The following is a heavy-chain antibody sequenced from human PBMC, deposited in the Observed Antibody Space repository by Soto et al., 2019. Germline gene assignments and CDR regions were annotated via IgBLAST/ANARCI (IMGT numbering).Heavy chain of an antibody. Sequence: QLQLQESGPGLVKPSETLSLTCTVSGGSISSSSYYWGWIRQPPGKGLEWIGSIYYSGSTYYNPSLKSRVNISVDTSKNQFSLKLSSVTAADTAVYYCARLPSSGHPRFDYWGQGTLVTVSS. V-gene: IGHV4-39*01. CDR3: ARLPSSGHPRFDY. CDR1: GGSISSSSYY. CDR2: IYYSGST. J-gene: IGHJ4*02. D-gene: IGHD3-22*01.